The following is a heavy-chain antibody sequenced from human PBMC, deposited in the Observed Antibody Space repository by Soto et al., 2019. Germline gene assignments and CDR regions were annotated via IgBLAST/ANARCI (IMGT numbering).Heavy chain of an antibody. J-gene: IGHJ5*02. Sequence: QVQLQESGPGLLKPSQTLSLTCIVSGESITSCRHYWSWLRQHPGQGLEWIGHMVHSGSTPYYPYPRSRVTTTMDTSANHFSLNLRSVPAADTAIYYCARGGTEDNYFDVWGQGTLVSVSP. CDR2: MVHSGST. D-gene: IGHD3-16*01. CDR1: GESITSCRHY. CDR3: ARGGTEDNYFDV. V-gene: IGHV4-31*03.